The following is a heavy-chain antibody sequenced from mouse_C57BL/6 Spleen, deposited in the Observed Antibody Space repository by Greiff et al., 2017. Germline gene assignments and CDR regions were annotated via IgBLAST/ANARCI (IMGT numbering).Heavy chain of an antibody. CDR3: TGTTVFDY. CDR1: GFTFSNYW. V-gene: IGHV6-3*01. J-gene: IGHJ2*01. CDR2: IRLKSDNYAT. D-gene: IGHD1-1*01. Sequence: EVKLVESGGGLVQPGGSMKLSCVASGFTFSNYWMNWVRQSPEKGLEWVAQIRLKSDNYATHYAESVKGRFTISRDDSKSSVYLQMNNLRAADTGIYYCTGTTVFDYWGQGTTLTVSS.